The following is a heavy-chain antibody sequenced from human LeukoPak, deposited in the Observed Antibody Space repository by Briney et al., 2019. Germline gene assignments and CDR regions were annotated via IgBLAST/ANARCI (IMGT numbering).Heavy chain of an antibody. CDR3: ARVGYDYVWGGYRTLDY. CDR1: GFTFSSYS. Sequence: PGGSLRLSCAASGFTFSSYSMNWVRQAPGKGLEWVSYISSSSSTIYYADSVKGRFTISRDNAKNSLYLQMNSLRDEDTAVYYCARVGYDYVWGGYRTLDYWGQGTLVTVSS. J-gene: IGHJ4*02. V-gene: IGHV3-48*02. CDR2: ISSSSSTI. D-gene: IGHD3-16*02.